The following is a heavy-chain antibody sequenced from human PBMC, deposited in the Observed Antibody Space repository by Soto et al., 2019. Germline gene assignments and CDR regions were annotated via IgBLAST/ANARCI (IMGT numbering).Heavy chain of an antibody. CDR1: GYTFTSYG. V-gene: IGHV1-18*01. CDR3: ARDGVDTATGYYYGMDV. D-gene: IGHD5-18*01. CDR2: ISAYNGNT. J-gene: IGHJ6*02. Sequence: QVQLVQSGAEVKKPGASVKVSCKASGYTFTSYGISWVRQAPGQGLEWMGWISAYNGNTNYAQKLQGRVTMTTDTPTSTAYMERRSLRSDDTAVYYCARDGVDTATGYYYGMDVWGQGTTVTVSS.